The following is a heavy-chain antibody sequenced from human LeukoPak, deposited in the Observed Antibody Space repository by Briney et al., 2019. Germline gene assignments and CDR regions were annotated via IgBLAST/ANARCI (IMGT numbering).Heavy chain of an antibody. J-gene: IGHJ3*02. V-gene: IGHV3-30*03. Sequence: SGRSLRLSCAASGFTFSSYGMHWVRQAPGKGLEWVAVISYDGSNKYYADSVKGRFTISRDNSKNTLYLQMNSLRAEDTAVYYCARENSGGYSRAFDIWGQGTMVTVSS. CDR1: GFTFSSYG. CDR2: ISYDGSNK. D-gene: IGHD1-26*01. CDR3: ARENSGGYSRAFDI.